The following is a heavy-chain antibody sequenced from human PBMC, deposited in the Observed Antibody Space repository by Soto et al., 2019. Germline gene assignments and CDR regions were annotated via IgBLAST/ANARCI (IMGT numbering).Heavy chain of an antibody. J-gene: IGHJ4*02. CDR3: AKTRDYYDFWSGHFDY. CDR2: ISYDGSNK. CDR1: GFTFSSYG. D-gene: IGHD3-3*01. Sequence: GSLRLSCAASGFTFSSYGMHWVRQAPGKGLEWVAVISYDGSNKYYADSVKGRFTISRDNSKNTLYLQMNSLRAEDTAVYYCAKTRDYYDFWSGHFDYWGQGTLVTVSS. V-gene: IGHV3-30*18.